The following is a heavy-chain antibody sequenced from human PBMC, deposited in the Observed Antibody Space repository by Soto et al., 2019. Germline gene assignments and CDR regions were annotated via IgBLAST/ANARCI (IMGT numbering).Heavy chain of an antibody. CDR1: GFNISNCA. D-gene: IGHD6-19*01. CDR3: AKWGRQWLVTSDFNY. J-gene: IGHJ4*02. Sequence: GGSLRLSCAGSGFNISNCAMSWVRQAPGTGLEWVSGIDGSGYGTYYADSVKGRFTISRDSSKNTVSLEMTSLRAEDTAVYYCAKWGRQWLVTSDFNYWGQGALVTAPQ. V-gene: IGHV3-23*01. CDR2: IDGSGYGT.